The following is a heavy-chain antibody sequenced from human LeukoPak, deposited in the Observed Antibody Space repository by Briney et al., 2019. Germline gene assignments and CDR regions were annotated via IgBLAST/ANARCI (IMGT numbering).Heavy chain of an antibody. CDR2: IYHSGST. V-gene: IGHV4-59*12. CDR3: ARDGLLTGIDY. D-gene: IGHD3-9*01. Sequence: SETLSLTCTVSGGSISSYYWSWIRQPPGKGLEWIGYIYHSGSTYYNPSLKSRVTISVDRSKNQFSLKLSSVTAADTAVYYCARDGLLTGIDYWGQGTLATVSS. CDR1: GGSISSYY. J-gene: IGHJ4*02.